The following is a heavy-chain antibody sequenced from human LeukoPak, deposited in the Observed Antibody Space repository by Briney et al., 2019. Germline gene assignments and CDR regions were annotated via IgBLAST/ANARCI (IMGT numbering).Heavy chain of an antibody. V-gene: IGHV3-7*01. CDR2: IKQDGSEK. CDR1: GFTFSSYW. Sequence: PGGSLRLSCAASGFTFSSYWMSWVRQAPGKGLEWVANIKQDGSEKYYVDSVKGRFTISRDNAKNSLYLQMNSLRAEDTAVYYCARDLLVVVVAATYDAFDIWGQGTMVTVSS. D-gene: IGHD2-15*01. CDR3: ARDLLVVVVAATYDAFDI. J-gene: IGHJ3*02.